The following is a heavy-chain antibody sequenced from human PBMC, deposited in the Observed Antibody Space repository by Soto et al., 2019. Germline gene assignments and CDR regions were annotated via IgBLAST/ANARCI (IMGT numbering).Heavy chain of an antibody. J-gene: IGHJ4*02. D-gene: IGHD4-4*01. V-gene: IGHV1-69*12. CDR2: IVPMLGKT. CDR1: GGNFNSYI. Sequence: QAQVVQSGAEMKKPGFSLTVSCKASGGNFNSYIITWVRQAPGQGLEWMGGIVPMLGKTDYAQKFRGRVTLTADESRSTAYMDLTRLQSEDTADYYGAGGSWGDYSLAWGQGTLVTVSS. CDR3: AGGSWGDYSLA.